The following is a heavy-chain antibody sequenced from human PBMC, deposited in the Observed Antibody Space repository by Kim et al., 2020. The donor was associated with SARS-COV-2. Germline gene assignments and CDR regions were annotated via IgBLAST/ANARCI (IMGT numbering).Heavy chain of an antibody. V-gene: IGHV3-7*05. CDR2: IKQDGSEK. J-gene: IGHJ4*02. D-gene: IGHD3-22*01. CDR1: GFTFSSYW. CDR3: ARDLRITMIVVDYYFDY. Sequence: GGSLRLSCAASGFTFSSYWMSWVRQAPGKGLEWVANIKQDGSEKYYVDSVKGRFTISRDNAKNSLYLQMNSLRAEDTAVYYCARDLRITMIVVDYYFDYWGQGTLVTVSS.